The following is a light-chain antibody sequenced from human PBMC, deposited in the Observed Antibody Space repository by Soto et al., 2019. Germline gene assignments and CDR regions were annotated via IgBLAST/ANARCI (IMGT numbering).Light chain of an antibody. CDR1: KLGDKF. CDR3: QAWDSNNNHV. Sequence: SYELSHPLSVSLSPGHTASITCSGEKLGDKFAWWYQQKPGQSPVLVISQDNKRPSGIPERFSGSNSGNTATLTISGTQAMDEADYYCQAWDSNNNHVFGSGTKVTVL. CDR2: QDN. J-gene: IGLJ1*01. V-gene: IGLV3-1*01.